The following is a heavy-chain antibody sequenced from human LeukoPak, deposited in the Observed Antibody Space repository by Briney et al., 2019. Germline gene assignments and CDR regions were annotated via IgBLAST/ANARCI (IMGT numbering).Heavy chain of an antibody. CDR2: IYHSGST. CDR3: ASAAQPYYFDY. V-gene: IGHV4-30-2*01. Sequence: PSETLSLTCAVSGGSISSGGYSWSWIRQPPGKGLEWIGYIYHSGSTYYNPSLKSRVTISVDRSKNQFPLKLSSVTAADTAVYYCASAAQPYYFDYWGQGTLVTVSS. D-gene: IGHD2-2*01. CDR1: GGSISSGGYS. J-gene: IGHJ4*02.